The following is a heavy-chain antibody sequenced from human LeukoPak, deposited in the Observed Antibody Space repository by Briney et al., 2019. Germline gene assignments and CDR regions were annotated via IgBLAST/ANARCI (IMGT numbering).Heavy chain of an antibody. CDR2: MNPICGNK. J-gene: IGHJ5*02. V-gene: IGHV1-8*01. D-gene: IGHD2-2*01. CDR1: VYTFTSYD. CDR3: GRAPEHCSITSCAFRRPDWSDP. Sequence: ASVTVSSTASVYTFTSYDLNGVRQPPGQGGEWMGWMNPICGNKHYAQKFQGTVNIIRSTSLRTASTEMSSLRSADTAPYYCGRAPEHCSITSCAFRRPDWSDPGGERTLVTVSS.